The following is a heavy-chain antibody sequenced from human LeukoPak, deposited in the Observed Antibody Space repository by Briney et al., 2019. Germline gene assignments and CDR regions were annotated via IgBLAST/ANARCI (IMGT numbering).Heavy chain of an antibody. V-gene: IGHV3-11*01. D-gene: IGHD3-22*01. J-gene: IGHJ4*02. CDR3: ARDSYYYDSSGSQGY. CDR2: ISSSGSTI. Sequence: GGSLRLSCAASGFTFSDYYMSWIRQAPGKGLEWVSYISSSGSTIYYADSVKGRFTISRDNAKNSLYLQMNSLRAEDTAVYYCARDSYYYDSSGSQGYWGQGTLVTVSS. CDR1: GFTFSDYY.